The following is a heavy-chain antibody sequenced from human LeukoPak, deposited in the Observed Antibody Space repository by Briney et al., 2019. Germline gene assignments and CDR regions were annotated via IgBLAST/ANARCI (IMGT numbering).Heavy chain of an antibody. CDR3: TREPPGY. J-gene: IGHJ4*02. Sequence: SQTLSLTCTVSGGSVTSGNYYWNWIRQPAGKGLEWIGRIYTNGGASYNPSLKSRVTISIDASKNQFSLKLSSVTAADTAVYYCTREPPGYWGQGILVTVSS. CDR1: GGSVTSGNYY. CDR2: IYTNGGA. V-gene: IGHV4-61*02.